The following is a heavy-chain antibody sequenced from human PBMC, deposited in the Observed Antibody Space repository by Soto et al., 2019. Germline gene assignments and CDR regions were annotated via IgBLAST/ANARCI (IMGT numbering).Heavy chain of an antibody. CDR1: GGSISSYY. Sequence: PSETLSLTCTVSGGSISSYYWSWIRQPPGKGLEWIGYIYYSGSTNYNPSLKSRVTISVDTSKNQFSLKLSSVTAADTAVYYCARDLIVVAPAAINLRGDYYYYYGMDVWGQGTTVTVSS. V-gene: IGHV4-59*01. CDR2: IYYSGST. J-gene: IGHJ6*02. D-gene: IGHD2-2*02. CDR3: ARDLIVVAPAAINLRGDYYYYYGMDV.